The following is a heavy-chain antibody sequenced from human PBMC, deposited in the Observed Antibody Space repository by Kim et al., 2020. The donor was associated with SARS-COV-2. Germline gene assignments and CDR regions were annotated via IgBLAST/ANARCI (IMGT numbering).Heavy chain of an antibody. CDR3: VRTRFVLEAVDF. D-gene: IGHD2-15*01. CDR1: GFTFSSHS. Sequence: GGSLRLSCAASGFTFSSHSMTWVRQAPGKGLEWVSSITSSGCYISYADSLKGRFTISRDNARNSLYLQMISLRAEDTAVYYCVRTRFVLEAVDFWGQGTL. CDR2: ITSSGCYI. J-gene: IGHJ4*02. V-gene: IGHV3-21*06.